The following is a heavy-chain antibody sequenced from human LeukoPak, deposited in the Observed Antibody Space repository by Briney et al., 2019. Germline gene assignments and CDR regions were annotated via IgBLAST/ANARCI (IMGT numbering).Heavy chain of an antibody. Sequence: SKTLSFTCSVSGGSISSGDHYWTWIRQPPGGGLEVMAFITLYSNTTPYNRSLQSRLMISTDTSKNQFSLTLPSVTAADTAVYFCDRGSGYDLADDWGQGILVTVSS. CDR3: DRGSGYDLADD. V-gene: IGHV4-30-4*01. CDR1: GGSISSGDHY. D-gene: IGHD2-2*01. J-gene: IGHJ4*02. CDR2: ITLYSNTT.